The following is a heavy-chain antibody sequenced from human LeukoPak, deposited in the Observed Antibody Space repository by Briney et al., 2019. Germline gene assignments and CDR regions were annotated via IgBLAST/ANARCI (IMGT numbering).Heavy chain of an antibody. D-gene: IGHD3-22*01. V-gene: IGHV4-4*07. CDR2: IYITGST. CDR1: GGSIINYY. CDR3: ARLKYYDSAGYSPGYYMDV. Sequence: SETLSLTCTVSGGSIINYYWSWIRQPAGTGLEWVGRIYITGSTNYNPSLQSRLSMSVDTSKNQFSLRLSSVTAADTAVYYCARLKYYDSAGYSPGYYMDVWGKGITVTVSS. J-gene: IGHJ6*03.